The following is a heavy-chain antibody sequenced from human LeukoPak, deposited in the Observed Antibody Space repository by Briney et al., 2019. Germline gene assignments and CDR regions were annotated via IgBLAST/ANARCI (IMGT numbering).Heavy chain of an antibody. CDR1: GDSITSGYY. Sequence: SETLSLTCSVTGDSITSGYYWGWIRQFPRKGLEWIGSLYHSGGPHYNPSLKSRVTISVDTSKNQFSLKLRSVTAADTAVYYCARTWIQLWSIPYGMDVWGQGTTVTVSS. CDR2: LYHSGGP. J-gene: IGHJ6*02. V-gene: IGHV4-38-2*02. CDR3: ARTWIQLWSIPYGMDV. D-gene: IGHD5-18*01.